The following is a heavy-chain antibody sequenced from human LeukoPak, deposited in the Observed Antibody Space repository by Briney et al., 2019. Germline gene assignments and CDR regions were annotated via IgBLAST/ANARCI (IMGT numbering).Heavy chain of an antibody. Sequence: SETLSLTCTVSGRSIGSYFWSWIRQPPGKGLEWIGYIYYTGSTNYNPSLKSRVTISVDTSKNQSSLKLNSVPAADTAVYYCARHDDSTGSNAFDIWGQGTMVTVSS. V-gene: IGHV4-59*08. CDR1: GRSIGSYF. J-gene: IGHJ3*02. CDR2: IYYTGST. CDR3: ARHDDSTGSNAFDI. D-gene: IGHD3-22*01.